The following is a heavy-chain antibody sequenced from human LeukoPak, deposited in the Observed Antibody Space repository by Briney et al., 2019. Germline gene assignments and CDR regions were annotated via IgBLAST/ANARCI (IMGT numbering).Heavy chain of an antibody. V-gene: IGHV3-23*01. J-gene: IGHJ4*02. D-gene: IGHD6-6*01. CDR2: ISDSGGNT. Sequence: GGSLRPSCAASGFTFSSYSMNWVRQAPWERLQWVSGISDSGGNTYYADSVRGRFTISRDNSKNTLYLQMNSLRAEDTAVYYCARHRSSWLIDYWGQGTLVTVSS. CDR1: GFTFSSYS. CDR3: ARHRSSWLIDY.